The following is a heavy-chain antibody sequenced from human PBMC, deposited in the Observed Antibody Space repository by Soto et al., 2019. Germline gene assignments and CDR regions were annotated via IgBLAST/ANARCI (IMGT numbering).Heavy chain of an antibody. CDR3: PRAVVVAASPYYGMDV. CDR2: IWYDGSNK. D-gene: IGHD2-15*01. J-gene: IGHJ6*02. V-gene: IGHV3-33*01. Sequence: QVQLVESGGGVVQPGRSLRLSCAASGFTFSSYGMHWVRQAPGKGLEWVAVIWYDGSNKYYADSVKGRFTISRDNSKNTLYLQMNSLRAEDTAVYYCPRAVVVAASPYYGMDVWGQGTTVTVSS. CDR1: GFTFSSYG.